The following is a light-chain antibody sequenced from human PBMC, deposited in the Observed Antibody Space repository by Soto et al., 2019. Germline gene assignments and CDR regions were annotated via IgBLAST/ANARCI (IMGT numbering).Light chain of an antibody. CDR3: QQYNSFSLT. CDR2: VAS. V-gene: IGKV1-5*01. J-gene: IGKJ4*01. CDR1: SSSKW. Sequence: DIQMTQSPSTLAASVGDTVTMTCRSSSKWLAWYQKKPGKAPKLLIYVASSLVSGVPSRFSGSGSGTEFTLTISSLQPDDFATYYCQQYNSFSLTFGGGTKVEIK.